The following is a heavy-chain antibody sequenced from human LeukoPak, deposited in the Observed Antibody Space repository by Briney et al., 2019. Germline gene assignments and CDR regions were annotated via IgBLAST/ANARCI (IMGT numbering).Heavy chain of an antibody. J-gene: IGHJ6*04. Sequence: GGSLRLSCAASGFTFSSYGMSWVRQAPGKGLEWVSAISGSGGSTYYADSVKGRFTISRDNSKNTLYLQMNSLRAEDTAVYYCAKSPHYYGSGSTWGKGTTVTISS. V-gene: IGHV3-23*01. D-gene: IGHD3-10*01. CDR2: ISGSGGST. CDR1: GFTFSSYG. CDR3: AKSPHYYGSGST.